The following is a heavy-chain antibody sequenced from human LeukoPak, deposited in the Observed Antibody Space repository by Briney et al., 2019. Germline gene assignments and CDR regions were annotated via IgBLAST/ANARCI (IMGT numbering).Heavy chain of an antibody. CDR2: ISAYNGNT. D-gene: IGHD3-22*01. V-gene: IGHV1-18*01. Sequence: GASVKVSCEASGYTFSSYGISWVRQAPGQGLEWMGWISAYNGNTNYAQKLQGRVTMTTDTSTSTAYMELRSLRSDDTAVYYCARDDLFGYDSSGPTLGFDYWGQGTLVTVSS. J-gene: IGHJ4*02. CDR1: GYTFSSYG. CDR3: ARDDLFGYDSSGPTLGFDY.